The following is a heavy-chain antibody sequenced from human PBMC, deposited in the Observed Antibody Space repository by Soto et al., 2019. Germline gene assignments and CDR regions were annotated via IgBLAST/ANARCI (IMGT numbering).Heavy chain of an antibody. Sequence: GGSLRLSCAASGFTFSSYWMSWVRQAPGKGLEWVANINQEGSEKYYVDSVKGRFTISRDNAKNSLYLQMSSLGAEDTAVYYCAGELVVHPAEYLLNLAPGTLETVSS. CDR2: INQEGSEK. CDR3: AGELVVHPAEYLLN. V-gene: IGHV3-7*01. CDR1: GFTFSSYW. D-gene: IGHD3-22*01. J-gene: IGHJ1*01.